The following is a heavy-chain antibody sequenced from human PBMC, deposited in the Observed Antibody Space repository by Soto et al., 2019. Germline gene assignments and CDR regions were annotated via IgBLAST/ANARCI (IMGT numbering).Heavy chain of an antibody. V-gene: IGHV4-31*03. CDR1: GGSITSGGHY. CDR3: ARVYCTNGVCYAGSDFYFDS. D-gene: IGHD2-8*01. J-gene: IGHJ4*02. CDR2: IYYSGST. Sequence: QVQLQESGPGLVKPSHNLSLTCSVSGGSITSGGHYWSWVRQHPGKGLEWIGYIYYSGSTYYNPSLKSRLIISVDTSKNQFSLKLRSVTAADTAVYYCARVYCTNGVCYAGSDFYFDSWGQGSLVTVSS.